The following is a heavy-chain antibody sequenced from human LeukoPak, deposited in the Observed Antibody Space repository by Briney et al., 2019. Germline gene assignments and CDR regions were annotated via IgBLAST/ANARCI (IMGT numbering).Heavy chain of an antibody. CDR2: IRSKAYGGTT. Sequence: GGSLRLSCTASGFTFGDYAMSWVRQAPGKGLEWVGFIRSKAYGGTTEYAASVKGRFTISRDDSKSIAYLQMNSLKTEDTAEYYCTREGYYYDSSGYHDPFDYWGQGTLVTVSS. J-gene: IGHJ4*02. D-gene: IGHD3-22*01. CDR3: TREGYYYDSSGYHDPFDY. CDR1: GFTFGDYA. V-gene: IGHV3-49*04.